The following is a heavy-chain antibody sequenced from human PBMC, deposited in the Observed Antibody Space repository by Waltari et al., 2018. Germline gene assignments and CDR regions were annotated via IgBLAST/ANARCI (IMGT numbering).Heavy chain of an antibody. CDR2: IYPGDSET. Sequence: EVQLVQSGAEVKKPGESLKISCQASGYTFTNYWIGWVRQLPGKGLEWMGIIYPGDSETTYSPSFEGQFTISADKSISVAYMQWSSLKASDTAMYYCVRQVGTNWLDPWGQGTQVTVSS. D-gene: IGHD5-12*01. CDR3: VRQVGTNWLDP. V-gene: IGHV5-51*01. CDR1: GYTFTNYW. J-gene: IGHJ5*02.